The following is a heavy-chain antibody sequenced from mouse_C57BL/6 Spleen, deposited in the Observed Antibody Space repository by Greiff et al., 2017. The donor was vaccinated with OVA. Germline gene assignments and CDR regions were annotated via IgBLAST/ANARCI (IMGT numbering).Heavy chain of an antibody. Sequence: QVQLQQPGAELVKPGASVKMSCKASGYTFTSYWITWVKQRPGQGLEWIGDIYPGSGSTNYNEKFKSKATLTVDTSSSTAYMQLSSLTSEDSAVYYWARAHYYGSAWFAYWGQGTLVTVSA. CDR1: GYTFTSYW. J-gene: IGHJ3*01. CDR2: IYPGSGST. D-gene: IGHD1-1*01. V-gene: IGHV1-55*01. CDR3: ARAHYYGSAWFAY.